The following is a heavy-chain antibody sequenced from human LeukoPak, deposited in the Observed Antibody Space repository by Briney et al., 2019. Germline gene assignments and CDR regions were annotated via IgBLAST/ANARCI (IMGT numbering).Heavy chain of an antibody. D-gene: IGHD2-15*01. V-gene: IGHV3-21*01. J-gene: IGHJ6*03. CDR2: ISSSSSYI. CDR1: GFTFSSYS. CDR3: ARCGYCSGGSCYSGSYYYMDV. Sequence: GSLRLSCSASGFTFSSYSMNWVRQAPGKGLEWVSSISSSSSYIYYADSVKGRFTISRDNAKNSLYLQMNSLRAEDTAVYYCARCGYCSGGSCYSGSYYYMDVWGKGTTVTVSS.